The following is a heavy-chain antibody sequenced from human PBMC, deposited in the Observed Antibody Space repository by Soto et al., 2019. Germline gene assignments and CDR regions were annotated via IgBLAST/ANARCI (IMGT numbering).Heavy chain of an antibody. CDR1: GGSISSSDYY. V-gene: IGHV4-39*07. Sequence: SETLSLTCTVSGGSISSSDYYWGWIRQHPGKGLEWIGNIYYSGSATYNPSLKSRVTISVDTSKNQFSLKLTSVTAADTAVYYCERDKITGLFDYWGQGTLVTVSS. CDR3: ERDKITGLFDY. D-gene: IGHD2-8*02. J-gene: IGHJ4*02. CDR2: IYYSGSA.